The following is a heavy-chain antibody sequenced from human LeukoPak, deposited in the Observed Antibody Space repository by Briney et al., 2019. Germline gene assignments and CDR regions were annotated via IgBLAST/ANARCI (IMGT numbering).Heavy chain of an antibody. CDR1: GGSISSYY. CDR2: IYYSGST. D-gene: IGHD6-13*01. CDR3: ARADKKQLVRE. J-gene: IGHJ4*02. Sequence: SETLSLTCTVSGGSISSYYWSWIRQPPGKGLEWIGYIYYSGSTNYNPSPKSRVTISVDTSKNQFSLKLSSVTAADTAVYYCARADKKQLVREWGQGTLVTVSS. V-gene: IGHV4-59*01.